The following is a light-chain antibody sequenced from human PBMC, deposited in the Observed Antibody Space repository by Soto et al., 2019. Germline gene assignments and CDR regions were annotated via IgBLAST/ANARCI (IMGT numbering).Light chain of an antibody. CDR1: QSVRSK. CDR2: DAS. Sequence: EILMTQYPATLSVSAGERATLSCRARQSVRSKLAWYQQKPGQAPRLLIYDASTRATGIPARFSGSGSATEFILTISSLKSEDFGVYYCQQYNNWHTITFGQGTRLEIK. V-gene: IGKV3D-15*01. J-gene: IGKJ5*01. CDR3: QQYNNWHTIT.